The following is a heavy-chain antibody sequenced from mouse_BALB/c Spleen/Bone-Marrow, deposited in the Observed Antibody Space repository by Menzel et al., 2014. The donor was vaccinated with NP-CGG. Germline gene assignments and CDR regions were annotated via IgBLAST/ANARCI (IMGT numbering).Heavy chain of an antibody. J-gene: IGHJ1*01. D-gene: IGHD1-1*01. CDR2: IDPYYGGT. V-gene: IGHV1-39*01. CDR1: GYSFTGYN. Sequence: LEESGPELEKPGASVKISCKASGYSFTGYNMNWVKQSNGKSLEWIGNIDPYYGGTSYNQKFKGKATLTVDKSSSTAYMQLKSLTSEDSAVYYCATYGYSYWYFDVRGAGTTVTVSS. CDR3: ATYGYSYWYFDV.